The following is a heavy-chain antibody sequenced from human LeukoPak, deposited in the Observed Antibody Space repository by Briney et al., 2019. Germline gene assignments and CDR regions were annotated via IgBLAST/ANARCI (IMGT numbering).Heavy chain of an antibody. CDR2: IYTSGSP. Sequence: SETLSLTCTGCGGSISSYYWSWIRQPAAKGLEWIGRIYTSGSPNYNPSLKSRVTISVDTSKNQFSLKLSSVTAADTAVYYCARLLGPFDAFDIWSQGTMVTVSS. CDR1: GGSISSYY. D-gene: IGHD7-27*01. CDR3: ARLLGPFDAFDI. J-gene: IGHJ3*02. V-gene: IGHV4-4*07.